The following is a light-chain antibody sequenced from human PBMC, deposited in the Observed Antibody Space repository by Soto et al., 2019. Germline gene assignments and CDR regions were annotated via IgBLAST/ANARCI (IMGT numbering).Light chain of an antibody. V-gene: IGLV2-8*01. Sequence: QSALTQPPSASGSPGQSVTISCTGTSRDVGGYNYVSWYQQHPGKAPKFMIYEVSKRPSGVPDRFSGSKSGNTASLTVSGLQAEDEADYYCSSYAGSNNVVFGGGTKVTVL. J-gene: IGLJ2*01. CDR2: EVS. CDR1: SRDVGGYNY. CDR3: SSYAGSNNVV.